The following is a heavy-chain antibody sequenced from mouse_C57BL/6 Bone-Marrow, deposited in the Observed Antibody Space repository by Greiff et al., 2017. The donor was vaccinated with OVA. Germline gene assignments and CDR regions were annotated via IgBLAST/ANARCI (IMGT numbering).Heavy chain of an antibody. CDR3: VRQGSSPAWFAY. CDR1: GFSFTTYA. D-gene: IGHD1-1*01. J-gene: IGHJ3*01. Sequence: EVKLMESGGGLVQPKGSLKLSCAASGFSFTTYAMNWFRQAPGKGLEWVARIRSKSNNYATYYADSVKDRFTISRDDSESMLYLQMNNLKTEDTAMYYCVRQGSSPAWFAYWGKGTLVTVSA. V-gene: IGHV10-1*01. CDR2: IRSKSNNYAT.